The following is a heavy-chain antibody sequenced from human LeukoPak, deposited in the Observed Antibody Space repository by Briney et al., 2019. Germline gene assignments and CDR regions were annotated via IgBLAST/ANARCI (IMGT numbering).Heavy chain of an antibody. CDR1: DGSINSGSYY. Sequence: SQTLSLTCTVSDGSINSGSYYWSWIRQHPGKGLEWIGHIYYTGSTYYSPSLKRRITISVDTSKRQFSLRLGSATAADTTVYYCAGLGTAYGSVSLHTRGSFDLWGQGTLVTVSS. D-gene: IGHD3-10*01. CDR3: AGLGTAYGSVSLHTRGSFDL. CDR2: IYYTGST. V-gene: IGHV4-31*03. J-gene: IGHJ4*02.